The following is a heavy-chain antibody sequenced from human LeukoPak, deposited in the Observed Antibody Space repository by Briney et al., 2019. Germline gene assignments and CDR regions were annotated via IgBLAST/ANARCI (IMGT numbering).Heavy chain of an antibody. D-gene: IGHD3-3*01. CDR2: MSGSGYYT. V-gene: IGHV3-23*01. CDR1: GFAFSNFA. J-gene: IGHJ6*03. Sequence: GGSLRLSCAASGFAFSNFAMSWVRQAPGKGLEWVSAMSGSGYYTYYVESVKGRFTISRDNSKNTLYLHMSSLRADDTAVYYCAKMEGQRLYDYCMDVWGRGTTVTVSS. CDR3: AKMEGQRLYDYCMDV.